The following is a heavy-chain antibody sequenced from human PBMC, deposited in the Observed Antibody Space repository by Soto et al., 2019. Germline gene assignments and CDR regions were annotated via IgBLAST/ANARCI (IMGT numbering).Heavy chain of an antibody. Sequence: GGSLRLSCAASGFTFSAYSMNWVRQAPGKGLEWVSHITSSSGTIYYADSVRGRFTISRDNSKNTLYLQMNGLRVEDTAVYYCAKDRLAGNFDYWGQGTQVTVSS. CDR2: ITSSSGTI. J-gene: IGHJ4*02. V-gene: IGHV3-48*01. CDR3: AKDRLAGNFDY. CDR1: GFTFSAYS.